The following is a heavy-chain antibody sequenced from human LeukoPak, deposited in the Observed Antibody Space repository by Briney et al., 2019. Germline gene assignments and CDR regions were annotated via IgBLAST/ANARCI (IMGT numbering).Heavy chain of an antibody. J-gene: IGHJ4*02. V-gene: IGHV3-9*03. CDR3: AKGRKATVTSDFDY. CDR1: GFTFDDYA. D-gene: IGHD4-17*01. Sequence: GGSLRLSCAASGFTFDDYAMHWVRQAPGKGLEWVSGIILNSGSIGYADSVKGRFTISRDNAKNSLYLQMNSLKAEDMALYYCAKGRKATVTSDFDYWGQGTLVSVSS. CDR2: IILNSGSI.